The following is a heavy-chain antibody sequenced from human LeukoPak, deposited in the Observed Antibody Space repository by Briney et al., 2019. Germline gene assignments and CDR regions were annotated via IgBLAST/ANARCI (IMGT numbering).Heavy chain of an antibody. CDR1: GYTFTSYG. D-gene: IGHD6-19*01. CDR3: ARVGLGRYSSPPKDYYMDV. Sequence: ASVNVSCKASGYTFTSYGISWVRQAPGQGLEWMGWISAYNGNTNYAQKLQGRVTMTTDTSTSTAYMELRSLGSDDTAVYYCARVGLGRYSSPPKDYYMDVWGKGTTVTVSS. V-gene: IGHV1-18*01. CDR2: ISAYNGNT. J-gene: IGHJ6*03.